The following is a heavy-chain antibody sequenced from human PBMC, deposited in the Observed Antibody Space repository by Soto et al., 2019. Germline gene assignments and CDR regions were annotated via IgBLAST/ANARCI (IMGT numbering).Heavy chain of an antibody. J-gene: IGHJ3*01. Sequence: SETLSLTCTVSGGSISSYYWIWCRQPPGKGLEWIGYIYYSGSTNYNPSLKSRVTISVDTSKHQFSLKLSSVTAADTAVYYCARSFYSVFRSGYYGLLESSGKFLSVLVW. D-gene: IGHD3-3*01. CDR3: ARSFYSVFRSGYYGLLESSGKFLSVLV. CDR2: IYYSGST. V-gene: IGHV4-59*01. CDR1: GGSISSYY.